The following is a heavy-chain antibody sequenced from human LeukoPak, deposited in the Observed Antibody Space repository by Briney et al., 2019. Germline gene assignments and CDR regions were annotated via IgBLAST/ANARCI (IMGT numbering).Heavy chain of an antibody. Sequence: KPSETLSLTCTVSGGSISSYYWSWIRQPPGKGLEWIGYIYYSGSTNYNPSLKSRVTISVDTSKNQFYLKLSSVTAADTAVYYCARGIGSYVYYNHHYMAVWGKATTVTVSS. V-gene: IGHV4-59*01. CDR1: GGSISSYY. CDR2: IYYSGST. CDR3: ARGIGSYVYYNHHYMAV. J-gene: IGHJ6*03. D-gene: IGHD1-26*01.